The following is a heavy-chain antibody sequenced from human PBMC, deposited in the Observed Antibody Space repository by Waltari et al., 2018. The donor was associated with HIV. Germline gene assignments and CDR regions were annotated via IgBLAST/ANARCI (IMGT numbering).Heavy chain of an antibody. CDR2: MNPNSGNT. CDR1: GYTFTSYD. CDR3: ARGSGRGYCSSTSCLFDY. J-gene: IGHJ4*02. D-gene: IGHD2-2*01. Sequence: QVQLVQSGAEVKKPGASVKVSSKASGYTFTSYDINRVRQATGQGLEWMGWMNPNSGNTGYAQKFQGRVTMTRNTSISTAYMELSSLRSEDTAVYYCARGSGRGYCSSTSCLFDYWGQGTLVTVSS. V-gene: IGHV1-8*01.